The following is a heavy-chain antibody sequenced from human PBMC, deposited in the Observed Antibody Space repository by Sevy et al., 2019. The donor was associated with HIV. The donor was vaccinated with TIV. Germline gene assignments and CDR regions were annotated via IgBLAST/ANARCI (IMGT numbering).Heavy chain of an antibody. CDR2: ISSSSADI. CDR1: GFTFSNYN. V-gene: IGHV3-21*01. D-gene: IGHD1-26*01. J-gene: IGHJ3*02. CDR3: ARDLLVGSTYVFDI. Sequence: GGSLRLSCAASGFTFSNYNMNWVRQAPGEGLKWVSSISSSSADIYYTDSAKGRFTVSRDNSRKSLFLQMNGLSAEDTALYYCARDLLVGSTYVFDIWGRGTMVTVSS.